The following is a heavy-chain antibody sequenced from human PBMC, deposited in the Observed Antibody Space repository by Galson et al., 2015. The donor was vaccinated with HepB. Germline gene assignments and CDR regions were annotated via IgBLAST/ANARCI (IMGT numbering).Heavy chain of an antibody. CDR1: GFTFSSYV. CDR2: ISGSGAST. D-gene: IGHD6-19*01. CDR3: AKLTGTIVVAAAIYYFDY. V-gene: IGHV3-23*01. J-gene: IGHJ4*02. Sequence: SLRLSCAASGFTFSSYVMSWVRQAPGKGLEWVSAISGSGASTYYADSVKGRFTISRDNSKNTLYLQMNSLRAEDTGVYYCAKLTGTIVVAAAIYYFDYWGQGTLVTVSS.